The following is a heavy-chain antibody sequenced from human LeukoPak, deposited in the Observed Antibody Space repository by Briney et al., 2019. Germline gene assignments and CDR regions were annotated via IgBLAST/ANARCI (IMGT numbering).Heavy chain of an antibody. CDR1: GFTLSTYA. CDR3: AKDVPGGNYGWEP. V-gene: IGHV3-23*01. J-gene: IGHJ5*02. D-gene: IGHD3-16*01. Sequence: PGGSLRLSCAASGFTLSTYAMSWVRQAPGKGLEWVSTISCTGDGTYYADSVEGRFTISRDNSNNMLYVQMYSLRAEDTAVYYYAKDVPGGNYGWEPWGQGTLVTVSS. CDR2: ISCTGDGT.